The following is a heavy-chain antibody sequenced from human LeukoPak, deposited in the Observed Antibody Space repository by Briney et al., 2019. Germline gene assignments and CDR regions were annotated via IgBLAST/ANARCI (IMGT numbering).Heavy chain of an antibody. V-gene: IGHV3-9*01. Sequence: GGSLRLSCAASGFTFDDYAIHWVRQAPGRGLEWVSGISWNRGSIGYADSVKGRFTISRDNAKNSLYLQMNSLRAEDTALYYCAKDRKWGDGMDVWGQGTTVTVSS. CDR2: ISWNRGSI. D-gene: IGHD1-26*01. CDR1: GFTFDDYA. CDR3: AKDRKWGDGMDV. J-gene: IGHJ6*02.